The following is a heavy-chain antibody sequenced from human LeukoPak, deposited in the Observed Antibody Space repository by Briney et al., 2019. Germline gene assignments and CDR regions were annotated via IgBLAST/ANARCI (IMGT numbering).Heavy chain of an antibody. CDR1: GFSLSHYW. D-gene: IGHD5-18*01. CDR2: IKQDGSEQ. J-gene: IGHJ4*02. CDR3: ARAYSGYTYGYHY. V-gene: IGHV3-7*01. Sequence: GGSLRLSCAASGFSLSHYWMTWVRQAPGKGLEWVANIKQDGSEQYYVDSVKGRFTISRDNAKNSLYLQMSSLRAEDTAVYYCARAYSGYTYGYHYWGQGTLVTVSS.